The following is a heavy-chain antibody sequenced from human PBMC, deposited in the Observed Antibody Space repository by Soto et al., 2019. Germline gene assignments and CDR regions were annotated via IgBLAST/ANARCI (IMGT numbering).Heavy chain of an antibody. Sequence: ASVKVSCKASGYTFTNYYLHWVRQAPGQGLEWMGIINPTGGTTSYAQKFQDRITMTRDTSTSTVYMELNSLRFEDTAVYYCAKGWPGNLDYWGQGTLVTVSS. V-gene: IGHV1-46*01. D-gene: IGHD4-4*01. CDR2: INPTGGTT. CDR3: AKGWPGNLDY. J-gene: IGHJ4*02. CDR1: GYTFTNYY.